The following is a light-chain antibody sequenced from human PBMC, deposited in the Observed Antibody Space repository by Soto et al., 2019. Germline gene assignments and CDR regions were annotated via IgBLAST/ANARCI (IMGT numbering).Light chain of an antibody. Sequence: DIQMTQSPSSLSASVGDRVTITCRASQGISNYLAWYQQKPGKVPKLLIYAASTLQSGVPSRFSGSGSGTDFTLTISSLQPEDVATYYCQKYNSAPPWTFGQGTKVDMK. CDR3: QKYNSAPPWT. J-gene: IGKJ1*01. CDR1: QGISNY. V-gene: IGKV1-27*01. CDR2: AAS.